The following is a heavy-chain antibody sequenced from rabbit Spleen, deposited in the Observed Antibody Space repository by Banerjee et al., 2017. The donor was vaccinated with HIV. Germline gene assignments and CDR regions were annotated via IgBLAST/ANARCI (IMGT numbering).Heavy chain of an antibody. CDR2: INPIFDTT. CDR3: TRGDFCFNL. D-gene: IGHD4-2*01. Sequence: QSLEESGGGLVQPEGSLTLTCKASGFSFSSGYDMCWVRQAPGKGLEWIACINPIFDTTYYASWAKGRFTISKPSSTTVTLQMTSLTGADTATYFCTRGDFCFNLWGPGTLVTVS. V-gene: IGHV1S40*01. J-gene: IGHJ4*01. CDR1: GFSFSSGYD.